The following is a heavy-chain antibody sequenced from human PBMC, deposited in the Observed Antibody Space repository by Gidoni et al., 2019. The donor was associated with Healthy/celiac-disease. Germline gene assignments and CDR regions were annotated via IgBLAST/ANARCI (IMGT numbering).Heavy chain of an antibody. V-gene: IGHV3-21*01. CDR1: GFTFSSYS. CDR2: ISSSSSYI. D-gene: IGHD6-19*01. CDR3: ARDSSGWRDY. Sequence: EVQLVESGGGLVKPGGSRRLSCAASGFTFSSYSMNWVRQAPGKGLEWVSSISSSSSYIYYADSVKGRFTISRDNAKNSLYLQMNSLRAEDTAVYYCARDSSGWRDYWGQGTLVTVSS. J-gene: IGHJ4*02.